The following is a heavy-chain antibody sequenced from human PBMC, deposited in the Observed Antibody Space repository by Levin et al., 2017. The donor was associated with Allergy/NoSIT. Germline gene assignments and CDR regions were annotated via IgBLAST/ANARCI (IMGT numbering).Heavy chain of an antibody. Sequence: PGGSLRLSCAASGFTFDDYAMHWVRQAPGKGLEWVSGISWNSGSIGYADSVKGRFTISRDNAKNSLYLQMNSLRAEDTALYYCAKALGGSYYYFDYWGQGTLVTVSS. CDR1: GFTFDDYA. D-gene: IGHD1-26*01. J-gene: IGHJ4*02. CDR2: ISWNSGSI. V-gene: IGHV3-9*01. CDR3: AKALGGSYYYFDY.